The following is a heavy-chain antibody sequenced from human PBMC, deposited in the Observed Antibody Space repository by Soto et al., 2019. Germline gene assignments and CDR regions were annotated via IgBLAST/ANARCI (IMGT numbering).Heavy chain of an antibody. CDR3: AKESGYSSSWFEFAY. J-gene: IGHJ4*02. Sequence: GGSLRLSCAASGFTFGASALQWVRQASGKGLEWLGRIGSKGETYATTYAASVKGRFTISRDDSKNTLYLQMNSLRAEDTAVYYCAKESGYSSSWFEFAYWGQGTLVTVSS. CDR2: IGSKGETYAT. V-gene: IGHV3-73*01. CDR1: GFTFGASA. D-gene: IGHD6-13*01.